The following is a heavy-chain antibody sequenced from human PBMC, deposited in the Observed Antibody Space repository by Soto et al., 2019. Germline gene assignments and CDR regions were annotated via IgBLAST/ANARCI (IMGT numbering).Heavy chain of an antibody. CDR3: AKDTPVVLFLLDY. J-gene: IGHJ4*02. CDR1: GFTFYTYA. CDR2: ITDTGDST. V-gene: IGHV3-23*01. Sequence: GGSLRLSCAASGFTFYTYAMSWVRQAPGKGLEWVSGITDTGDSTYYADSVKGRFTISRDNSKSTLYLQMNSLRAEDTAVYYCAKDTPVVLFLLDYWGQGTLVTVSS. D-gene: IGHD2-15*01.